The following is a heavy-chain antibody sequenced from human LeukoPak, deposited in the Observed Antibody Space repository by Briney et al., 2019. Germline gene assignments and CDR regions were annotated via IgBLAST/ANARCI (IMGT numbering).Heavy chain of an antibody. Sequence: GGSLRLSCQALDFTFVAYGMHWFGKAPAKGRDGWAVISYDGSNKYYADSVKGRFTISRDNSKSTLYLQMNSLRAEDTAVYYCSTGQASISPYYYGMDVWGKGTTVTVSS. V-gene: IGHV3-30*03. J-gene: IGHJ6*04. D-gene: IGHD1-14*01. CDR3: STGQASISPYYYGMDV. CDR2: ISYDGSNK. CDR1: DFTFVAYG.